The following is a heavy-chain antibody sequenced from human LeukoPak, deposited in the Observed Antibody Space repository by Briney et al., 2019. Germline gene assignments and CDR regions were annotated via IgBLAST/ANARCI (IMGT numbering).Heavy chain of an antibody. Sequence: ASVKVSCKASGYTFTGYYMHWVRQAPGQGLEWMGRINPNSGGTNYAQKFQGRVTMTRDTSISTAYMELSMLRSDDTAVYYCARALYSSGWYTYWFDPWGQGTLVTVSS. V-gene: IGHV1-2*06. CDR3: ARALYSSGWYTYWFDP. D-gene: IGHD6-19*01. CDR1: GYTFTGYY. CDR2: INPNSGGT. J-gene: IGHJ5*02.